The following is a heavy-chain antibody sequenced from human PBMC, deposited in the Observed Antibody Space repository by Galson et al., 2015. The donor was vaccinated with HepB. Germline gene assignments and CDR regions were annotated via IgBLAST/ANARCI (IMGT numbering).Heavy chain of an antibody. D-gene: IGHD3-9*01. Sequence: SLRLSCAASGFTFSSYSMNWVRQAPGKGLEWVSYISSSSSTIYYADSVKGRFTISRDNAKNSLYLQMNSLRAEDTAVYYCARAPQAYYDILTGTYPYYYYGMDVWGQGTTVTVSS. CDR1: GFTFSSYS. CDR2: ISSSSSTI. V-gene: IGHV3-48*04. CDR3: ARAPQAYYDILTGTYPYYYYGMDV. J-gene: IGHJ6*02.